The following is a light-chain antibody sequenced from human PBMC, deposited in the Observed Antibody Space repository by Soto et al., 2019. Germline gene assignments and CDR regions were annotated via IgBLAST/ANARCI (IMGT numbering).Light chain of an antibody. V-gene: IGKV3-15*01. Sequence: EIVMMQSPATLSVSPGERATLSCRASQSVSSNLAWYQQKPGQAPRLLIYGASTRATGIPARFSGSGSGTEFTLTISSLRSEDFAVYYCQQYNNWPPWTFGQGTKVEIK. J-gene: IGKJ1*01. CDR1: QSVSSN. CDR3: QQYNNWPPWT. CDR2: GAS.